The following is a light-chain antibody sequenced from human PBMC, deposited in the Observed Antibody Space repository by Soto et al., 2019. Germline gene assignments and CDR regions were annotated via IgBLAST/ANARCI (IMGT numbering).Light chain of an antibody. CDR2: AAS. Sequence: DIQITKPPPSLSPLLGARVTITCRASQGIRSDLGWFQQKPGKPPKRLIYAASSLQSGVPSRFSDSGSGTEFTLTISSLQPEDFATYYCLQYSSKPQTFGQGTKVEIK. CDR1: QGIRSD. CDR3: LQYSSKPQT. J-gene: IGKJ1*01. V-gene: IGKV1-17*01.